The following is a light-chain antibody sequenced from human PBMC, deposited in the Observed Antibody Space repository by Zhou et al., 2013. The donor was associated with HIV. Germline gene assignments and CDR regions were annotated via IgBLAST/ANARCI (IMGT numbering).Light chain of an antibody. J-gene: IGKJ2*03. V-gene: IGKV3-20*01. CDR1: QSVSSSY. Sequence: EIVLTQSPGTLSLSPGERATLSCRASQSVSSSYLAWYQQKPGQAPRLLIYGASSRATGIPDRFSGSGSGTDFILTITRLEPDDFAVYYCQLFAGSPLYSFGPGT. CDR2: GAS. CDR3: QLFAGSPLYS.